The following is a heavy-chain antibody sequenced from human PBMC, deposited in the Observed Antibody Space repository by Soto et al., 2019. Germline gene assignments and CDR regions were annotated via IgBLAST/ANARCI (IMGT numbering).Heavy chain of an antibody. CDR3: ARRTVGWYFEL. D-gene: IGHD4-17*01. V-gene: IGHV3-23*01. CDR2: ISGSGGST. J-gene: IGHJ2*01. Sequence: EVQLLESGGGLVQPGGSLRLSCAASGFTFSSYAMTWVRQAPGKGLEWVSVISGSGGSTYYADAVKGRFTSSRDNSKNRLYLQMNRLRAEDTAVYYCARRTVGWYFELWGRGTLFTVSS. CDR1: GFTFSSYA.